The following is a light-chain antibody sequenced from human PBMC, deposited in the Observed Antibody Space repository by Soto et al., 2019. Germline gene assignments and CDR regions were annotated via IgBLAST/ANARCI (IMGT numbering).Light chain of an antibody. CDR2: WAS. Sequence: DIVMTQSPDSLAVSLGERATINCKSSQSVLYSSNNKNYLAWYQQKTEQPPKLLIYWASTRESGVPERFSGSGSGTHYTLTISSLQAEDVAVYYCQQYFSTRLTFGGGTKVEMK. CDR1: QSVLYSSNNKNY. J-gene: IGKJ4*01. CDR3: QQYFSTRLT. V-gene: IGKV4-1*01.